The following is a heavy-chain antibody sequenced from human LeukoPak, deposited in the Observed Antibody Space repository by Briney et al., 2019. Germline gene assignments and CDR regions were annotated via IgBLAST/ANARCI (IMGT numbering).Heavy chain of an antibody. J-gene: IGHJ5*02. CDR3: ASSDWVTTLTTNNWFDP. CDR2: IYYSGST. CDR1: GGSISSSSYY. V-gene: IGHV4-39*01. D-gene: IGHD4-17*01. Sequence: PSETLSLTCTVSGGSISSSSYYWGWIRQPPGKGLEWIGSIYYSGSTYYNPSLKSRVTISVDTSKNQFSLKLSSVTAADTAVYYCASSDWVTTLTTNNWFDPWGQGTLVTVSS.